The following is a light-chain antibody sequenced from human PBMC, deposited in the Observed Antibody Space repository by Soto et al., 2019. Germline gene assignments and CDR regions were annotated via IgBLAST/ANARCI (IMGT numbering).Light chain of an antibody. Sequence: EIVMTQSPATLSVSPGERATVSCRASQNINNGLAWYQQKPGQAPRLLIYGASTRATGIPATFSGSGSATEFILTISSLRSEDYAVYYCQQYHDCPLTFGGGTKVEI. CDR1: QNINNG. CDR3: QQYHDCPLT. J-gene: IGKJ4*01. CDR2: GAS. V-gene: IGKV3-15*01.